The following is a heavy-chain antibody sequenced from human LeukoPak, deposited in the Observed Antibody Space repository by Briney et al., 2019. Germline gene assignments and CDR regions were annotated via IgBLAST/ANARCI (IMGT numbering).Heavy chain of an antibody. CDR1: DGSISSYY. V-gene: IGHV4-59*01. CDR2: ISYIGIT. CDR3: ARGVATVPVDS. D-gene: IGHD5-12*01. Sequence: PSETLSLTCTVSDGSISSYYWSWIRQPPGKGLEWIGYISYIGITNYNPSLESRVTISVDTSKNQFSLKLSSVTAADTAVYYCARGVATVPVDSWGQGTLVTVSS. J-gene: IGHJ4*02.